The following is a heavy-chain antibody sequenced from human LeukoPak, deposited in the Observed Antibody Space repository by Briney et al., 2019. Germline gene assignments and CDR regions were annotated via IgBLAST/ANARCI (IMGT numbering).Heavy chain of an antibody. D-gene: IGHD3-3*01. J-gene: IGHJ2*01. CDR1: GFTFSTYW. CDR3: VRAEWSNWYFDL. Sequence: GGSLRLSCAASGFTFSTYWMNWVRQAPGKGLEWVANIKQDGSEKYYVDSVKGRFTLSRDSAKNSLYLQMNSLRAEDTAVYYRVRAEWSNWYFDLWGRGTLVTVSS. CDR2: IKQDGSEK. V-gene: IGHV3-7*03.